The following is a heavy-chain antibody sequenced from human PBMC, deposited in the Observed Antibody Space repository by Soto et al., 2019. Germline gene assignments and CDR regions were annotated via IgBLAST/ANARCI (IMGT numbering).Heavy chain of an antibody. CDR3: ARMATAGYCSSTSCPNSYPDY. CDR2: ISGSGGST. D-gene: IGHD2-2*01. V-gene: IGHV3-23*01. CDR1: GFTFSSYA. Sequence: GGSLRLSCAASGFTFSSYAMSWVRQAPGKGLEWVSAISGSGGSTYYADSVKGRFTISRDNSKNTLYLQMNSLRAEDTAVYYCARMATAGYCSSTSCPNSYPDYWGQGTLVIVSS. J-gene: IGHJ4*02.